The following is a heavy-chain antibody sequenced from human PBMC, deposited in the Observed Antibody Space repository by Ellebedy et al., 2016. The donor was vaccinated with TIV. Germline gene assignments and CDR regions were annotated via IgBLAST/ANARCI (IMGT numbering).Heavy chain of an antibody. Sequence: PGGSLRLSCAVSGFPFSSYNMNWIRQAPGKGLEWVSAVNSVSTSMFYADSVKGRFTVSRDHAKNSLYLQMNNLRAEDTAVYYCARDRGERGLLSFFDLWGQGTLVTVST. J-gene: IGHJ4*02. CDR3: ARDRGERGLLSFFDL. V-gene: IGHV3-21*01. CDR2: VNSVSTSM. D-gene: IGHD3-10*01. CDR1: GFPFSSYN.